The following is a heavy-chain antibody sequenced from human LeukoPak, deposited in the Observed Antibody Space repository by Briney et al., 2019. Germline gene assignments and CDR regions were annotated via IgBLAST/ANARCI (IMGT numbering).Heavy chain of an antibody. CDR2: ISWNSGSI. CDR1: GFTFDDYA. V-gene: IGHV3-9*01. CDR3: AKDLKRYCSGGSCYYFDY. Sequence: LRLSCAASGFTFDDYAMHWVRQAPGKGLEWVSGISWNSGSIGYADSVKGRFTISRDNAKNSLYLQTNSLRAEDTALYYCAKDLKRYCSGGSCYYFDYWGQGTLVTVSS. J-gene: IGHJ4*02. D-gene: IGHD2-15*01.